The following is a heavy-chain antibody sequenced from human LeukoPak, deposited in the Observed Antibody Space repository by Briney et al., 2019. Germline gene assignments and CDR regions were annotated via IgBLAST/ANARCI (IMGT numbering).Heavy chain of an antibody. D-gene: IGHD3-9*01. CDR2: ISSSSSYI. CDR1: GFTFSSYS. Sequence: GGSLRLSCAASGFTFSSYSMNWVRQAPGKGLEWVSSISSSSSYIYYADSVKGRFTISRDNAKNSLYLQMNSLRAEDTAVYYCARDYDILTGYEYYFDYWGRGTLVTVSS. CDR3: ARDYDILTGYEYYFDY. V-gene: IGHV3-21*01. J-gene: IGHJ4*02.